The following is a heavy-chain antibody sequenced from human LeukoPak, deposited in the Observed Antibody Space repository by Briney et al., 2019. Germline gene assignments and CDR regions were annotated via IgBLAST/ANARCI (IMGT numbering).Heavy chain of an antibody. D-gene: IGHD3-3*01. CDR3: ARAALFGVVTSFDY. CDR2: ISSSSSYI. Sequence: PGGSLRLSCAASGFTFSSYSMNWVRQAPGKGLEWVSSISSSSSYIYYADSVKGRFTISRDNAKNSLYLQMNSLRAEDTAVYYCARAALFGVVTSFDYWGQGTLVTVSS. V-gene: IGHV3-21*01. J-gene: IGHJ4*02. CDR1: GFTFSSYS.